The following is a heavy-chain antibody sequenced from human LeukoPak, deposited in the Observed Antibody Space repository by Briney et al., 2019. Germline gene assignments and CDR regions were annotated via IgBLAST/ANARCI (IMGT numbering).Heavy chain of an antibody. Sequence: GGSLRLSCAASGFTFSSYWMSWVRQAPGEGLEWVANIKEDGSEKYYVNSVKGRFTISRDNAKNSLYLQMNSLRAEDTAIYYCAREDDWNYEDYWGQGTLVTVSS. CDR1: GFTFSSYW. D-gene: IGHD1-7*01. CDR2: IKEDGSEK. CDR3: AREDDWNYEDY. J-gene: IGHJ4*02. V-gene: IGHV3-7*01.